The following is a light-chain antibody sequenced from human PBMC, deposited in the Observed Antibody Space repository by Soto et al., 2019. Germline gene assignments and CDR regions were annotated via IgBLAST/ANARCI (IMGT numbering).Light chain of an antibody. Sequence: EIVLTQSPATLSLSPGERATHSCRASQSVSSYLAWYQQKPGQAPRLLIYDASNRATGIPARFSGSGSGTDFTLTISSLEPEDFAVYYCQQRSNRSTFGQGTKVDIK. J-gene: IGKJ1*01. CDR1: QSVSSY. V-gene: IGKV3-11*01. CDR2: DAS. CDR3: QQRSNRST.